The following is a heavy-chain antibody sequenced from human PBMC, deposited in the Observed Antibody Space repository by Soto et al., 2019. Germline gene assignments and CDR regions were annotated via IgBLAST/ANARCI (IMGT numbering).Heavy chain of an antibody. V-gene: IGHV4-39*01. CDR1: GGSISSSSYY. Sequence: QLQLQESGPGLVKPSETLSLTCTVSGGSISSSSYYWGWIRQPPGKGLEWIGSIYYSGSTYYNPSLKSRVTIAVDTSKNQFSLKLSSVTAADTAVYYCARTKYDFWSGTGYFQHWGQCTLVTVSS. J-gene: IGHJ1*01. CDR2: IYYSGST. D-gene: IGHD3-3*01. CDR3: ARTKYDFWSGTGYFQH.